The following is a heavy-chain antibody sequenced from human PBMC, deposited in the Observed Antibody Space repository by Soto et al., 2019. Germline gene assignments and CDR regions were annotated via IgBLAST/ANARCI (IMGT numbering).Heavy chain of an antibody. CDR2: IYWDDDN. V-gene: IGHV2-5*02. CDR1: GFSLSSSGVG. J-gene: IGHJ5*02. CDR3: AHRPRPRLWFGGGDWFDP. Sequence: QITLKESGPTLVTPTQTLTLTCTFSGFSLSSSGVGVGWIRQPPGKALEWLALIYWDDDNRYSPSLKSRLTITKDTSKNQVVLTMTNMDPVDTATYYCAHRPRPRLWFGGGDWFDPWGQGTLVTVSS. D-gene: IGHD3-10*01.